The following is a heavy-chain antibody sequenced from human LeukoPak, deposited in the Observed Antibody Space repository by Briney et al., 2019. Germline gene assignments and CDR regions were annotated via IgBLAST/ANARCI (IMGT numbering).Heavy chain of an antibody. V-gene: IGHV6-1*01. CDR1: GDSVSSTSAA. J-gene: IGHJ4*02. CDR2: TYYRSKWYS. CDR3: ARYTSSWFFDS. D-gene: IGHD6-13*01. Sequence: SQTLSLTCALSGDSVSSTSAAWNWLRQSPSRGLEWLGRTYYRSKWYSDYAVSVRGRITVSPDTSTNQFSLQLNSVTPEDTAVYYCARYTSSWFFDSWGLGTLVTVSS.